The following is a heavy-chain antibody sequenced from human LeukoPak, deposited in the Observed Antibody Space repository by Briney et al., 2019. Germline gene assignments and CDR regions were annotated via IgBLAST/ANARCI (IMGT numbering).Heavy chain of an antibody. CDR1: GGSISFHY. J-gene: IGHJ2*01. V-gene: IGHV4-59*11. CDR2: IHLSGST. CDR3: ARGGAWYFDL. Sequence: SETLSLTCTVSGGSISFHYWSWIRQPPGKGLEWIGYIHLSGSTYYDPSLRSRVTISGDTSKNQFSLRLNSVTAADTAVYYCARGGAWYFDLWGRGTLVTVSS. D-gene: IGHD3-16*01.